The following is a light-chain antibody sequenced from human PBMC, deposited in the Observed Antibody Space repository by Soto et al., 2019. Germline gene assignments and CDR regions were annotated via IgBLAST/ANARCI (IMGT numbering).Light chain of an antibody. CDR3: QHYYGYSRT. J-gene: IGKJ2*01. Sequence: DIQMTQSPSTLSASVGDRVTITCRASQSIGTWLAWYQQKPGRAPKHLIYKASSLDSGVPSRFSGSGSGTEFTLTISSLQPDDSATYYCQHYYGYSRTFGQGTKLEIK. CDR1: QSIGTW. CDR2: KAS. V-gene: IGKV1-5*03.